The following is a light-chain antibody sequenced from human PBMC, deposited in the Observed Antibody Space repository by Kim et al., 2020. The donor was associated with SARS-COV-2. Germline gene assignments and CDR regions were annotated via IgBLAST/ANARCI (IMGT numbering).Light chain of an antibody. Sequence: LSVATGERATLSGRAGQSVSNNVGWYQHRRGQPPRLLIYDASLRATGIPDRFSGSGSGTDFTLTISSLEPEDFAVYYCQQRNNGLTFGGGTKLEI. CDR3: QQRNNGLT. V-gene: IGKV3-11*01. CDR1: QSVSNN. J-gene: IGKJ4*01. CDR2: DAS.